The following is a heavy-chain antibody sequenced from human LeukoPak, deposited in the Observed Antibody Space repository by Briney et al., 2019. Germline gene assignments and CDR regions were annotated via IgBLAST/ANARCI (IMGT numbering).Heavy chain of an antibody. V-gene: IGHV4-4*02. CDR1: GGSISSSNW. J-gene: IGHJ4*02. D-gene: IGHD3-22*01. Sequence: SETLSLTCAVSGGSISSSNWWSWVRQPPGKGLEWIGEIYHSGSTNYNPSLKSRVTISVDKSKNRFSLKLSSVTAADTAVYYCARDGRHYYDSSGYYYYFDYWGQGTLVTVSS. CDR3: ARDGRHYYDSSGYYYYFDY. CDR2: IYHSGST.